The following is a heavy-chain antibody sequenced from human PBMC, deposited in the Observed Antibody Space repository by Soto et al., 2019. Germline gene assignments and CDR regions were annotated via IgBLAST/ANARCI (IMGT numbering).Heavy chain of an antibody. CDR1: GFTFSNYA. J-gene: IGHJ5*02. V-gene: IGHV3-23*01. CDR2: ISGGGIST. CDR3: ARDAISMVRGTNNWFDP. Sequence: EVQLLESGGGLVQPGGSLTLSCAASGFTFSNYAMSWVRQAPGKGLEWVSAISGGGISTYYADSVRGRFTISRDNSRNTLYLRMNRLRAEDTAVYYCARDAISMVRGTNNWFDPWGQGTLVTGSS. D-gene: IGHD3-10*01.